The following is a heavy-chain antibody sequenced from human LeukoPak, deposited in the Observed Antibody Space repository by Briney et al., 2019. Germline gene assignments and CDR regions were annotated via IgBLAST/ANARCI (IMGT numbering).Heavy chain of an antibody. V-gene: IGHV3-73*01. Sequence: GGSLRLSCATSGVTFSGSAMPWVRQAFGKGLEGVGRIRSKANSYATAYAASVKGRFTISRDDSKNTAYLQMNSLKTEDTAVYYCTRHYGSGSLIEDYWGQGTLVTVSS. CDR2: IRSKANSYAT. CDR3: TRHYGSGSLIEDY. J-gene: IGHJ4*02. D-gene: IGHD3-10*01. CDR1: GVTFSGSA.